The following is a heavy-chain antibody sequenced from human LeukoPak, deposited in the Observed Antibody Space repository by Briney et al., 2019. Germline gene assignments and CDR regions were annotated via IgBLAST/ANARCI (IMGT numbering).Heavy chain of an antibody. V-gene: IGHV4-34*01. CDR3: ARGGPLYGGYFDY. Sequence: SETLSLTCAVYGGSFSGYYWSWIRQPPGKGLERIGEINHSGSTNYNPSLKSRVTISVDTSKNQFSLKLSSVTAADTAVYYCARGGPLYGGYFDYWGQGTLVTVSS. J-gene: IGHJ4*02. CDR2: INHSGST. D-gene: IGHD3-16*01. CDR1: GGSFSGYY.